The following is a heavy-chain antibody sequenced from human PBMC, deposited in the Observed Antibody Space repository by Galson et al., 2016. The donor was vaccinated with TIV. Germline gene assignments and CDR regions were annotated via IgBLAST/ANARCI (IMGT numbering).Heavy chain of an antibody. CDR2: IKSQADGSAT. D-gene: IGHD2-21*02. J-gene: IGHJ6*02. CDR1: GFSLSNSW. CDR3: STPPYCGGDCWHYYSHAADV. Sequence: SLRLSCAATGFSLSNSWMSWFRQVQGKGLEWVGRIKSQADGSATDYATAVKGRFSISRDDSTNTLFLQMSGLKTEDTAVYYCSTPPYCGGDCWHYYSHAADVWGQGTTVIVS. V-gene: IGHV3-15*01.